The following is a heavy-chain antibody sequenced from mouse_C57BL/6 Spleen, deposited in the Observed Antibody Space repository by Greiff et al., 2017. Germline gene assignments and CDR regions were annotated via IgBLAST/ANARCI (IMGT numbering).Heavy chain of an antibody. J-gene: IGHJ3*01. D-gene: IGHD2-1*01. Sequence: QVQLQQPGAELVRPGTSVKLSCKASGYTFTSYWMHCVKQRPGQGLEWIGVIDPSDSYTNYNQKFKGKATLTVDTSSSIAYMQLSSLTSEDSAVYYCARRGNEGFAYWGQGTLVTVSA. V-gene: IGHV1-59*01. CDR2: IDPSDSYT. CDR1: GYTFTSYW. CDR3: ARRGNEGFAY.